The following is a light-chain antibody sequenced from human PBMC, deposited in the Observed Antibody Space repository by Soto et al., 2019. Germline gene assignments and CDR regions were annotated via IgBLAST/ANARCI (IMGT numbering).Light chain of an antibody. CDR3: QQYNKWPPYT. J-gene: IGKJ2*01. V-gene: IGKV1-33*01. Sequence: DIQMTQSPSSLSASVGDRVTITCQASQDISNYLNWYQQKPGKAPKLLIYDASNLETGVPSRFSGSGSGTEFSLTISSLQSEDFAVYYCQQYNKWPPYTFGQGTKLEIK. CDR1: QDISNY. CDR2: DAS.